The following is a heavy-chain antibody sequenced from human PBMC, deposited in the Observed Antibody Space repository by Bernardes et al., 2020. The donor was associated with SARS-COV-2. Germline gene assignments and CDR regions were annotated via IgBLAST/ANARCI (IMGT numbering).Heavy chain of an antibody. Sequence: GGSLRLSCAASGFTFSSYWMYWVRQAPGKGLVWVSCVNSDGKTTYYADSVKGRFTISRDNAKNTLYLQMNSLTADDTAVYYCARGHRDFRIQNWYFDLWGRGTLVTVSS. J-gene: IGHJ2*01. CDR3: ARGHRDFRIQNWYFDL. CDR1: GFTFSSYW. V-gene: IGHV3-74*01. CDR2: VNSDGKTT. D-gene: IGHD4-4*01.